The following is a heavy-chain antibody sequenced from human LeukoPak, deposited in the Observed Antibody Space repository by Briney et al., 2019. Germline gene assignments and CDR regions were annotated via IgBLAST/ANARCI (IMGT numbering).Heavy chain of an antibody. CDR3: ANHPVRFLERYYYMDV. J-gene: IGHJ6*03. CDR2: ISGSGGST. D-gene: IGHD3-3*01. CDR1: GFTFDYYA. V-gene: IGHV3-23*01. Sequence: GSLRLSCAASGFTFDYYAMSWVRQAPGKGLEWVSAISGSGGSTYYADSVKGRFTISRDNSKNTLYLQMNSLRAEDTAVYYCANHPVRFLERYYYMDVWGKGTTVTVSS.